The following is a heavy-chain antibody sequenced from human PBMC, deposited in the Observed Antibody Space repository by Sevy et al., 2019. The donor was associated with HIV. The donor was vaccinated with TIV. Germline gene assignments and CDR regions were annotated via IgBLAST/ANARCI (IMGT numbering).Heavy chain of an antibody. CDR1: GGSFSGYY. CDR3: ARPGYSGYDLLGFDI. V-gene: IGHV4-34*01. J-gene: IGHJ3*02. CDR2: INHSGST. D-gene: IGHD5-12*01. Sequence: SETLSLTCAVYGGSFSGYYWSWIRQPPGKGLEWIGEINHSGSTNYNPSLKSRVTISVDTSKNQFSLKRSSVTAADTAVYYCARPGYSGYDLLGFDIWGQGTMVTVSS.